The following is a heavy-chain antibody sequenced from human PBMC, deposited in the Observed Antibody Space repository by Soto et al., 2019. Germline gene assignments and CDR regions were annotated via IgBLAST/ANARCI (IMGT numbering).Heavy chain of an antibody. V-gene: IGHV3-23*01. J-gene: IGHJ4*02. CDR1: GFKFCSYT. CDR3: AKDLAPERSYFAY. Sequence: GGSLRLSCAASGFKFCSYTMSWVRQTPGKGLEWVSAISGSGGSTYYADSVKGRFTISRDNSKNTLFLQMDSLRAEDTALYYCAKDLAPERSYFAYWGQGALVTVSS. CDR2: ISGSGGST. D-gene: IGHD1-1*01.